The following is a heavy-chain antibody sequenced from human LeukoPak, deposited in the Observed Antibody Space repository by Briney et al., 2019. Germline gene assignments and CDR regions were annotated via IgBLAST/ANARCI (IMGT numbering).Heavy chain of an antibody. CDR1: GGSISSYC. CDR3: ARVGTMVRGYYYYGMDV. J-gene: IGHJ6*02. D-gene: IGHD3-10*01. Sequence: KPSETLSLTCTVSGGSISSYCWSWIRQPPGKGLEWIGYIYYSGSTNYNPSLKSRVTISVDTSKNQFSLKLSSVTAADTAVYYCARVGTMVRGYYYYGMDVWGQGTTVTVSS. V-gene: IGHV4-59*01. CDR2: IYYSGST.